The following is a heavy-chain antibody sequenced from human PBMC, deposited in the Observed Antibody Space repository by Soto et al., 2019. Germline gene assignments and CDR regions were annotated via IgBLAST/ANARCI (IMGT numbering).Heavy chain of an antibody. CDR3: ARRGVRSAQPGAGPNYYYYYGMDV. Sequence: PGGSLRLSCAASGFTFSSYAMSWVRQAPGKGLEWVSAISGSGGSTYYADSVKGRFTISRDNSKNTLYLQMNSLRSEDTAVYYCARRGVRSAQPGAGPNYYYYYGMDVWGQGTTVTVSS. CDR1: GFTFSSYA. D-gene: IGHD3-10*01. V-gene: IGHV3-23*01. J-gene: IGHJ6*02. CDR2: ISGSGGST.